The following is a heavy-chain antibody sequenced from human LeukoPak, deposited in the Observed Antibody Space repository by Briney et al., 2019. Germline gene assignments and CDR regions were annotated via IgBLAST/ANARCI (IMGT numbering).Heavy chain of an antibody. CDR1: GYTFTSYY. CDR3: ARETVVVADDNYFDY. D-gene: IGHD2-15*01. J-gene: IGHJ4*02. CDR2: INPDGGGT. V-gene: IGHV1-46*01. Sequence: GASVKVSRMASGYTFTSYYIHWVRQAPGQGLEWMGIINPDGGGTTYAQKFQGRVTMTRDTSTSTVYMELSSLTSEDTAVYYCARETVVVADDNYFDYWGQGSLVTVSS.